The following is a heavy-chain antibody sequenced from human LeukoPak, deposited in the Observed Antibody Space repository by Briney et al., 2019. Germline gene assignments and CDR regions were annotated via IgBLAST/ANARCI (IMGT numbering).Heavy chain of an antibody. CDR2: INPNSGGT. V-gene: IGHV1-2*02. CDR1: GYTFTGYF. D-gene: IGHD5-18*01. Sequence: ASVKVSCKASGYTFTGYFMHWVRQAPGQGLEWMGWINPNSGGTNFAQKFQGSVTMTRDTSISTVYMELSSLRSDDTAVYYCASLRMVTATNWFDPWGQGTLVTVSS. CDR3: ASLRMVTATNWFDP. J-gene: IGHJ5*02.